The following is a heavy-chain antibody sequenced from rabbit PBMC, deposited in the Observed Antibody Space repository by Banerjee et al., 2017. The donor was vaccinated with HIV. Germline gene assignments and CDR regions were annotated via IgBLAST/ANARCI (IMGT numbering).Heavy chain of an antibody. V-gene: IGHV1S45*01. CDR3: VRSTSGYDIGDL. CDR1: GFDLSSYYY. CDR2: IDTSSGST. J-gene: IGHJ3*01. D-gene: IGHD1-1*01. Sequence: QQQLVESGGGLVKPEGSLTLTCKASGFDLSSYYYMCWVRQAPGKGLELIACIDTSSGSTSYASWAKGRFTISKTSSTTVTLQMTSLTAADTATYFCVRSTSGYDIGDLWGQGTLVTVS.